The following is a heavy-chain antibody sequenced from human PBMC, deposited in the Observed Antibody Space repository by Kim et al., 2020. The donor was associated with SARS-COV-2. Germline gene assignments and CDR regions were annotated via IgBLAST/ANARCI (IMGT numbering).Heavy chain of an antibody. CDR1: GFTFSSYW. CDR3: ARAPAGGSSWYVGYFDP. D-gene: IGHD6-13*01. J-gene: IGHJ5*02. V-gene: IGHV3-7*01. CDR2: IKQDGSET. Sequence: GGSLRLSCAASGFTFSSYWMSWVRQAPGKGLEWVASIKQDGSETYYVDSVKGRFTISRDNAKNSLYLQMNSLGAEDTAVYYCARAPAGGSSWYVGYFDPWGQGTLVTVSS.